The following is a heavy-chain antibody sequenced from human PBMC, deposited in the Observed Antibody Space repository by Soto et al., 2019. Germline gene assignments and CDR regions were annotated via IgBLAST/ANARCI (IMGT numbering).Heavy chain of an antibody. CDR1: GFTFSTYW. CDR3: ATYSSSSGGKDY. V-gene: IGHV3-7*01. J-gene: IGHJ4*02. Sequence: GGSLRLSCAASGFTFSTYWMTWVRQAPGKGLEWVANIKQDGSETHYVDSVKGRFTISRDNAKNSLYLQMNSLRAEDTAVYYCATYSSSSGGKDYWGQGTLVTVSS. D-gene: IGHD6-6*01. CDR2: IKQDGSET.